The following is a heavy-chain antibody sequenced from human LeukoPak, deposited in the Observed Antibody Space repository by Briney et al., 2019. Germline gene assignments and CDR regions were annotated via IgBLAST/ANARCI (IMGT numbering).Heavy chain of an antibody. CDR2: IYSGGDT. D-gene: IGHD3-22*01. V-gene: IGHV3-66*01. CDR1: GFTVTSNY. CDR3: SREFYSASRGGGWAFDI. J-gene: IGHJ3*02. Sequence: GGSLRLSCAASGFTVTSNYMSWVRQAPGKGLEWVSVIYSGGDTYYADSVKGRFAISRDSSKNTLFLQMNNLGAEDTAVYYCSREFYSASRGGGWAFDIWGQGTTVTVSS.